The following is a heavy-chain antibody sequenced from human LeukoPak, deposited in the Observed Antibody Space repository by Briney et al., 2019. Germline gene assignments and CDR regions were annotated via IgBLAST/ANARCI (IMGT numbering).Heavy chain of an antibody. CDR2: IIHRGGT. D-gene: IGHD3-22*01. Sequence: GSLRLSCAASGITFSNAWMTWVRQSPGKGLEWTGEIIHRGGTNYNPSLKSRVTMSEDTSKNQFSLNLRSVTAADSAVYYCARGFTLQYYDSSDYYFDSWGQGTLVTVSS. J-gene: IGHJ4*02. CDR3: ARGFTLQYYDSSDYYFDS. V-gene: IGHV4-34*01. CDR1: GITFSNAW.